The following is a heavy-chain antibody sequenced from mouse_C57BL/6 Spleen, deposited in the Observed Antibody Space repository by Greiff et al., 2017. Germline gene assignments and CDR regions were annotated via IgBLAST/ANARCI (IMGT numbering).Heavy chain of an antibody. J-gene: IGHJ3*01. CDR1: GFNIKDDY. D-gene: IGHD1-1*01. Sequence: EVQLQQSGAELVRPGASVKLSCTASGFNIKDDYMHWVKQRPEQGLEWIGWIDPENGDTEYASKFQGKATITADTSSNTAYLQLSSLTSEDTAVYYCTTYYDGSTLFAYWGQGTLVTVSA. CDR3: TTYYDGSTLFAY. CDR2: IDPENGDT. V-gene: IGHV14-4*01.